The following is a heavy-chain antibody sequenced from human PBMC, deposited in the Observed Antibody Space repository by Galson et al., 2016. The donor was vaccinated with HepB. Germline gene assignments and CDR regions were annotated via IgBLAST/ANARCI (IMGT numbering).Heavy chain of an antibody. D-gene: IGHD6-19*01. CDR1: GDSVSRNGAA. CDR2: TYYNSKWYS. Sequence: CAISGDSVSRNGAAWNWIRLSPSRGLEWLGRTYYNSKWYSNYAPSVKTRIIVIADTSKNQFSLQLKSVTPDDTALYYCARATSYSVQFNSVTVVGTGAFDIWGQGTLVTVSS. J-gene: IGHJ3*02. V-gene: IGHV6-1*01. CDR3: ARATSYSVQFNSVTVVGTGAFDI.